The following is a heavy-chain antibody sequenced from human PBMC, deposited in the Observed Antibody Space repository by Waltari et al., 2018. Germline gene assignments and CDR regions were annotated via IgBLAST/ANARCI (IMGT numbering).Heavy chain of an antibody. CDR2: ISSSGSTI. D-gene: IGHD6-13*01. CDR3: ARGYSSSWYSPPIDY. Sequence: RQGPGKGLEWVSYISSSGSTIYYADSVKGRFTISRDNAKNSLYLQMNSLRAEDTAVYYCARGYSSSWYSPPIDYWGQGTLVTVSS. J-gene: IGHJ4*02. V-gene: IGHV3-48*03.